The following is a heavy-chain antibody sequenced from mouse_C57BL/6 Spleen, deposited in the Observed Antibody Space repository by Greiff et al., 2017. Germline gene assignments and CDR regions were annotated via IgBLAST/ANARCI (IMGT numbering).Heavy chain of an antibody. J-gene: IGHJ2*01. Sequence: QVQLKESGAELVKPGASVKISCKASGYAFSSYWMNWVKQRPGKGLEWIGQIYPGDGDTNYNGKFKGKATLTADKSSSTAYMQLSSLTSEDSAVYFCARSGWENDFDYWGQGTTLTVSS. CDR3: ARSGWENDFDY. V-gene: IGHV1-80*01. D-gene: IGHD1-1*02. CDR2: IYPGDGDT. CDR1: GYAFSSYW.